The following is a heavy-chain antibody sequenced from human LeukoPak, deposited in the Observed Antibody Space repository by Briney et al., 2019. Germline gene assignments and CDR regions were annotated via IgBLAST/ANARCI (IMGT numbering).Heavy chain of an antibody. J-gene: IGHJ6*02. Sequence: SETLSLTCTVSGGSICSYYWSWIRQPPGKGLEWIGYIYYSGSTNYNPSLKSRVTISVDTSKNQFSLKLRSVTAADTAVYYCARALRARITGTTASVYGMDVWGQGTTVTVSS. CDR1: GGSICSYY. CDR3: ARALRARITGTTASVYGMDV. CDR2: IYYSGST. D-gene: IGHD1-20*01. V-gene: IGHV4-59*01.